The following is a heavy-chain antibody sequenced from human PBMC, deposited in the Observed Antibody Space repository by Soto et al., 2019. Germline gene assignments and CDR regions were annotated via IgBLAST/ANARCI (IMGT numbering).Heavy chain of an antibody. J-gene: IGHJ2*01. D-gene: IGHD1-7*01. Sequence: SETLSLTCTVSGGSISSSRYYWGWIRQPPGKGLEWIGSIYYSGSTYYNPSLKSRVTISVDTSKNQFSLKLSSVTAADTAVYYCARGGITGTYWYFDLWGRGTLVTVSA. CDR1: GGSISSSRYY. CDR2: IYYSGST. CDR3: ARGGITGTYWYFDL. V-gene: IGHV4-39*01.